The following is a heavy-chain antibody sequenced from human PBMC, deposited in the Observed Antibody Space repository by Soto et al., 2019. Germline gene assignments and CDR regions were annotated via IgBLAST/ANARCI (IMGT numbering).Heavy chain of an antibody. Sequence: PSETLSLTCAVYGGSFSGYYWSWIRQPPGKGLEWIGEINHSGSTNYNPSLKSRVTISGDTSKNQFCLKLSSVTAADTAVYYCARGGWLRSSGMVVAATRHYYYGMEVWGQGTTVTVSS. CDR3: ARGGWLRSSGMVVAATRHYYYGMEV. CDR1: GGSFSGYY. V-gene: IGHV4-34*01. CDR2: INHSGST. D-gene: IGHD2-15*01. J-gene: IGHJ6*02.